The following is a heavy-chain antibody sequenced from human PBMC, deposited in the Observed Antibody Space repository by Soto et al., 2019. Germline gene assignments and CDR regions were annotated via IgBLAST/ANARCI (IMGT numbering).Heavy chain of an antibody. V-gene: IGHV1-3*05. Sequence: QVQLVQSGAEEKKPGASVKVSCKASGYTFTSYAMHWVRQAPGQRLEWMGWINAGNGNTKYSQKFQGRVTITRATSASTDSMELSSLRSEDTAVYYCTGDGPTTYYYDSSGYGGFDYWGQGTLVTVSS. CDR2: INAGNGNT. J-gene: IGHJ4*02. CDR3: TGDGPTTYYYDSSGYGGFDY. CDR1: GYTFTSYA. D-gene: IGHD3-22*01.